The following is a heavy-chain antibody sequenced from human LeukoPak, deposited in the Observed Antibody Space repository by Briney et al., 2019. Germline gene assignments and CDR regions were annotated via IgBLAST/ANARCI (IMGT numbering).Heavy chain of an antibody. Sequence: SETLSLTGIISGDSISRYYWGWIRHPPGKGRECIGYVYNSGSTDYNPSLKSRLTISADMSKNLFSLKLRSVTAADTAVYYCASHCGTTDCYSYYAMDVWGQGTTVIV. CDR3: ASHCGTTDCYSYYAMDV. V-gene: IGHV4-59*08. CDR2: VYNSGST. D-gene: IGHD2-21*01. CDR1: GDSISRYY. J-gene: IGHJ6*02.